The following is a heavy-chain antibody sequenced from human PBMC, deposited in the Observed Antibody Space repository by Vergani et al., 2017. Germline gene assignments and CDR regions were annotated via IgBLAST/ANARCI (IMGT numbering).Heavy chain of an antibody. V-gene: IGHV3-48*03. Sequence: EVQLLESGGGLVQPGGSLRLSCAASGFTFSSYEMNWVRQAPGKGLEWVSYISSSGSTIYYADSVKGRFTISRDNAKNSLYLQMNSLRAEDTAVYYCARVVGAYVLDYWGQGILVTVSS. CDR1: GFTFSSYE. CDR3: ARVVGAYVLDY. CDR2: ISSSGSTI. D-gene: IGHD1-26*01. J-gene: IGHJ4*02.